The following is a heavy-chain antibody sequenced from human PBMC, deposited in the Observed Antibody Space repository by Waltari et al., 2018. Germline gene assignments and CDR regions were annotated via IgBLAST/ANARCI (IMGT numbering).Heavy chain of an antibody. D-gene: IGHD3-16*01. V-gene: IGHV3-7*03. J-gene: IGHJ4*02. CDR3: ARGAFGANTRFDY. CDR2: INEGGSEK. CDR1: GFTFSSFW. Sequence: EVQLVESGGHLVQPGGSLRLCCAAAGFTFSSFWMGGCLQATGKGLEWVANINEGGSEKQYVDSVKGRFTISRDNAKNSQFLQMNSLRAEDTAIYYCARGAFGANTRFDYWGQGILVTVSS.